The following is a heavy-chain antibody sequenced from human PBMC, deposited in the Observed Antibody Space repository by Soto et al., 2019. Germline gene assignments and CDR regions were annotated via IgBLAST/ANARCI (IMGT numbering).Heavy chain of an antibody. Sequence: PSETLSLTCNVSGGSISSYYWSWIRQPPGKGLERIGYIYYSGSTNYNPSLKSRVTISVDTSKNYFSLKLSSVTAADTAEYYYRSSPVMSYDFWGGYLNCVNPWGRETRVTVSS. V-gene: IGHV4-59*01. D-gene: IGHD3-3*01. CDR1: GGSISSYY. J-gene: IGHJ5*02. CDR3: RSSPVMSYDFWGGYLNCVNP. CDR2: IYYSGST.